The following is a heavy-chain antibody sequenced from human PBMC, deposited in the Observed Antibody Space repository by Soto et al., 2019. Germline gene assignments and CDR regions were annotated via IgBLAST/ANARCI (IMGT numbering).Heavy chain of an antibody. CDR1: GYTFISYG. D-gene: IGHD3-22*01. J-gene: IGHJ1*01. CDR3: ARDAPTYYYDSSGRQYFQH. Sequence: QVQLVQSGAEVKRPGASVKVSCKASGYTFISYGISWVRQAPGQGLEWMGWSSAYNGNTNTAQKFQGRVTMTTDTSTSTAYMELRSLTSDDTAVYYCARDAPTYYYDSSGRQYFQHWGQGTLVTVSS. CDR2: SSAYNGNT. V-gene: IGHV1-18*01.